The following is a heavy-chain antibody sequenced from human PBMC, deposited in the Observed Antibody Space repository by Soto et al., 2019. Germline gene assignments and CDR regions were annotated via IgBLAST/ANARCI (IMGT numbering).Heavy chain of an antibody. CDR3: ARDLMDYYGSGSYYSINPNWFDP. V-gene: IGHV4-30-4*02. J-gene: IGHJ5*02. CDR2: IYHSGST. CDR1: GGSISSGDYY. Sequence: NPSETLSLTCTVSGGSISSGDYYWSWIRQPPGKGLEWIGYIYHSGSTYYNPSLKSRVTISVDTSKNQFSLKLSSVTAADTAVYYCARDLMDYYGSGSYYSINPNWFDPWGQGTLVTVSS. D-gene: IGHD3-10*01.